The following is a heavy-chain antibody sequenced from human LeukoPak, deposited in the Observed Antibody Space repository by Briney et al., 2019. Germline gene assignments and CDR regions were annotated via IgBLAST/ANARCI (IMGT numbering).Heavy chain of an antibody. CDR2: ISGSGDNT. J-gene: IGHJ3*02. Sequence: PGGSLRLSCAASGFTISSYAMNWVRQAPGKGLEWVSLISGSGDNTHYVDSVKGRFTISRDNSKNTLFLQMNSLRAEDTAVYYCARDCLGWLSLENDAFDIWGQGTMVTVSS. CDR1: GFTISSYA. D-gene: IGHD3-3*01. V-gene: IGHV3-23*01. CDR3: ARDCLGWLSLENDAFDI.